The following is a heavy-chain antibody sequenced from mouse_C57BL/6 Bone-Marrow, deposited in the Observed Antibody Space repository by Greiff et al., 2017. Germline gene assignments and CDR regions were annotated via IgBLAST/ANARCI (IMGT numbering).Heavy chain of an antibody. V-gene: IGHV14-4*01. D-gene: IGHD2-1*01. Sequence: VQLKQSGAELVRPGASVKLSCTASGFNIKDDYMHWVKQRPEQGLEWIGWIDPENGDTEYASKFQGKATITADTSSNPAYLQLSSLTSEDTAVYYCTPIYYGNYPYAMDYWGQGTSVTVSS. CDR3: TPIYYGNYPYAMDY. CDR1: GFNIKDDY. CDR2: IDPENGDT. J-gene: IGHJ4*01.